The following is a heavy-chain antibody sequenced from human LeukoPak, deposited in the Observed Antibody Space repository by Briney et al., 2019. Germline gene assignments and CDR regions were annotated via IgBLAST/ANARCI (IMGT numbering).Heavy chain of an antibody. J-gene: IGHJ6*02. V-gene: IGHV3-74*01. CDR1: GFPFSSSW. CDR2: INTDGSTT. Sequence: GGSLRLSCAASGFPFSSSWVHWVRQAPGKGLGWVSRINTDGSTTTYADSVKGRLTISRDNAKNTVYLQMNSLRAEDTAVYYCARVVSGYYYYRMDVWGQGTTVTVSS. CDR3: ARVVSGYYYYRMDV. D-gene: IGHD1-26*01.